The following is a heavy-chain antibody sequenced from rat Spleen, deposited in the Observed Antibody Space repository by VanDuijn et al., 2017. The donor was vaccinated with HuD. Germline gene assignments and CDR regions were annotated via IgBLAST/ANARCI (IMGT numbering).Heavy chain of an antibody. D-gene: IGHD1-4*01. V-gene: IGHV5-7*01. J-gene: IGHJ3*01. CDR1: GFTFSDYN. CDR2: ISTRGGST. CDR3: ARQADPRVYSYWYFDF. Sequence: EVQLVESGGGLVQPGRSLKLSCAASGFTFSDYNMAWVRQTPTKGLEWVATISTRGGSTYYRDSVKGRFTISRDNAKSTLYLQMDSLRSEDTATYYCARQADPRVYSYWYFDFWGQGTLVTVSS.